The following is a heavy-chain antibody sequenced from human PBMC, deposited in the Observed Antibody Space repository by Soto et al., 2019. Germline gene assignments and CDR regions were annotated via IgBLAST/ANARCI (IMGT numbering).Heavy chain of an antibody. CDR2: IDPSDSQT. CDR3: ARQIYDSDTGPNFQYYFDS. J-gene: IGHJ4*02. Sequence: SLKISCKGSGYSFAGYWITWVRQKPGKGLEWMGRIDPSDSQTYYSPSFRGHVTISVTKSITTVFLQWSSLRASDTAMYYCARQIYDSDTGPNFQYYFDSWGQGTPVTVSS. D-gene: IGHD3-22*01. V-gene: IGHV5-10-1*01. CDR1: GYSFAGYW.